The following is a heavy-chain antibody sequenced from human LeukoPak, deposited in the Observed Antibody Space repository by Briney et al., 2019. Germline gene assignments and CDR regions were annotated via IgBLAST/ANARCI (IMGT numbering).Heavy chain of an antibody. CDR1: GFTFSSYG. D-gene: IGHD1-1*01. Sequence: GSLRLSCAASGFTFSSYGMHWVRQAPGKGLEWVAVISYDGSNKYYADSVKGRFTISRDNAKNALYLQMNSPRPEDTAVYFCASGELDSLYYFDYWGQGTLVTVSS. CDR3: ASGELDSLYYFDY. J-gene: IGHJ4*02. CDR2: ISYDGSNK. V-gene: IGHV3-30*03.